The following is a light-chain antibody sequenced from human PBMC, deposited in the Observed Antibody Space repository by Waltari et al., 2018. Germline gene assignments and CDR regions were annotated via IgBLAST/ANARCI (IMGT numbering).Light chain of an antibody. V-gene: IGKV4-1*01. CDR3: QQYYSIPWT. Sequence: DIVMTQSPDSLAVSLGERATLNCKSSQNLLYTSNNKNSLAWYQQKPGQPPKLLIYCASTRQSGVPDRFGGSGSGTDFTLTISSLQAEDVALYYCQQYYSIPWTFGQGTKVEIK. CDR2: CAS. CDR1: QNLLYTSNNKNS. J-gene: IGKJ1*01.